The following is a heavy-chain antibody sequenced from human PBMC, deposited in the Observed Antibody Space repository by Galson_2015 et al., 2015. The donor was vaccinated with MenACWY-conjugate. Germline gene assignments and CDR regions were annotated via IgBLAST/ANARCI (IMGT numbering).Heavy chain of an antibody. Sequence: SLRLSCAASKFTFADFAISWFRQAPGKGLDWLVFIRGKAYGGTTEYAASVKGRFTISRDDSKSISYLQMNSLKSEDSGVYYCCGGRTAAVWELGCDFFVSWGHGTLVAVCS. CDR2: IRGKAYGGTT. D-gene: IGHD1-26*01. J-gene: IGHJ1*01. CDR3: CGGRTAAVWELGCDFFVS. CDR1: KFTFADFA. V-gene: IGHV3-49*03.